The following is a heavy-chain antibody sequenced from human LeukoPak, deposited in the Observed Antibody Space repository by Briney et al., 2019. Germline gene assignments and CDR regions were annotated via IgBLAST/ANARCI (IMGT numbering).Heavy chain of an antibody. J-gene: IGHJ4*02. Sequence: GGSLRLSCAASGFNFSNYAMTWVRQAPGKGLEWVSIVNSNDRPYYADSVKGRFTISGDNSKNTLYLQMNTLRVEDTALYYCAKARAAVVEAAINYWGQGILVTVSP. D-gene: IGHD2-15*01. CDR2: VNSNDRP. V-gene: IGHV3-23*01. CDR1: GFNFSNYA. CDR3: AKARAAVVEAAINY.